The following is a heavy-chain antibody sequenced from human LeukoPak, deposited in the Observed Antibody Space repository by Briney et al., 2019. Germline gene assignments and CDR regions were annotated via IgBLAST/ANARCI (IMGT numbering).Heavy chain of an antibody. Sequence: GGSLRLSCAASGFTFNRYNMNWVRRAPGKGLEWVSSISTSSSYIYYADSVRGRFTISRDNAKNSLYLQMNRLRAEDTAVYSCARGADGVSSNSRGWFDPWGQGTLVTVSS. D-gene: IGHD2-15*01. CDR2: ISTSSSYI. J-gene: IGHJ5*02. CDR3: ARGADGVSSNSRGWFDP. CDR1: GFTFNRYN. V-gene: IGHV3-21*01.